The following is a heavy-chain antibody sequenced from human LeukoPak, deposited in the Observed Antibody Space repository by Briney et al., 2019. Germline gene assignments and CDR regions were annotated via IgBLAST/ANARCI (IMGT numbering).Heavy chain of an antibody. CDR1: GFTFSNAW. D-gene: IGHD2-2*01. J-gene: IGHJ4*02. V-gene: IGHV3-15*01. CDR2: IRSNVDGGTL. CDR3: TTEPARPGHCTSTTCY. Sequence: GGSLRLSCAASGFTFSNAWMIWVRQAPGKGLEWVGRIRSNVDGGTLDYAAPVAGRFTISRDDSRNTLYLQMNSLKTEDTAVYYCTTEPARPGHCTSTTCYWGQGTLVTVSS.